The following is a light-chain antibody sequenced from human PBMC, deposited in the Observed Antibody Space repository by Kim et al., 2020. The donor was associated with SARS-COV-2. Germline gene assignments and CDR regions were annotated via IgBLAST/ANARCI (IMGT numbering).Light chain of an antibody. Sequence: EIVMTQSPATLSASPGERATLSCRASQSLSSNLAWYQQTPGQPPRLLIYGASTRATGIPARFSGSGSGTDFTLTISSLQSEDFAVYYCQQYHNWPPFTFGQGTKLEI. J-gene: IGKJ2*01. V-gene: IGKV3-15*01. CDR2: GAS. CDR1: QSLSSN. CDR3: QQYHNWPPFT.